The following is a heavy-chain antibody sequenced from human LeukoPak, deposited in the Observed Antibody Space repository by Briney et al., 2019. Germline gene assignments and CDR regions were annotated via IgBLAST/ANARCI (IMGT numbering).Heavy chain of an antibody. J-gene: IGHJ4*02. CDR2: INPNSGGT. CDR3: ASMETITMVRGVPFDY. Sequence: GASVKVSCKASGYTFTGYYMHWVRQAPGQGLEWMGWINPNSGGTNYAQKFQGRVTMTRDTSISPAYMELSRLRSDDTAVYYCASMETITMVRGVPFDYWGQGTLVTVSS. CDR1: GYTFTGYY. V-gene: IGHV1-2*02. D-gene: IGHD3-10*01.